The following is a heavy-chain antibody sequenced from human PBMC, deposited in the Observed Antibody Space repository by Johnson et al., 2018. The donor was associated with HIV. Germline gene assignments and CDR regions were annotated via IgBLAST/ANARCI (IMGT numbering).Heavy chain of an antibody. D-gene: IGHD2-15*01. CDR3: ARDLIVVVVAATQWGDACDI. Sequence: QVQLVESGGGVVQPGRSLRLSCAASGFTFNSYAMHWVRQAPGRGLEWVAVISYDGSNKYYADSVKGRFTISRDNSKNTLYLQMNRLRAEDTAVYNCARDLIVVVVAATQWGDACDIWGQGTMVTVSS. CDR1: GFTFNSYA. J-gene: IGHJ3*02. V-gene: IGHV3-30-3*01. CDR2: ISYDGSNK.